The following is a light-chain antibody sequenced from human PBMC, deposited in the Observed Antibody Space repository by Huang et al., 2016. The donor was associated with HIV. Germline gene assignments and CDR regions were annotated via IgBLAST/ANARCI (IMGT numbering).Light chain of an antibody. CDR2: GTS. Sequence: DIQMTQTPSAMSASVGDRVTITCRASQDMANSLAWFQQKQGKVPRPLIYGTSTLRSGVPSRFSDSGSGTEFTLTISSLQPEDFATYYCLQHNTYPWMFGQGTKVEVK. CDR1: QDMANS. V-gene: IGKV1-17*03. CDR3: LQHNTYPWM. J-gene: IGKJ1*01.